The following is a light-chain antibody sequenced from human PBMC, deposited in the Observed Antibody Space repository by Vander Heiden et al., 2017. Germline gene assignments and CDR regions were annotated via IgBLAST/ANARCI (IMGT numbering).Light chain of an antibody. CDR2: SAS. CDR1: QGIGSF. V-gene: IGKV1-9*01. CDR3: QLLESSPLFS. J-gene: IGKJ3*01. Sequence: DIQLTQSPSFLSASVGDRVTITFRASQGIGSFLAWYQQKPGKAPKLLIYSASTLRSRVPSRFSGTGSGTDFTLTISSLQPEDFATYYCQLLESSPLFSFGHGTTVDIK.